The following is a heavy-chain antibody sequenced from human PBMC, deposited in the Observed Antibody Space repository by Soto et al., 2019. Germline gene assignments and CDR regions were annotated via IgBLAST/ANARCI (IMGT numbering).Heavy chain of an antibody. D-gene: IGHD5-18*01. CDR3: ATRYSYVHF. CDR2: INPNSGDT. V-gene: IGHV1-2*02. CDR1: GYAFTGYY. J-gene: IGHJ4*02. Sequence: ASVKVSCKSSGYAFTGYYLHWVRQAPGQGLEWMGWINPNSGDTNYAQKFQGRVTMTRDTSFSTAYMELSSLRSDDTAVYYCATRYSYVHFWGQGTLVTVSS.